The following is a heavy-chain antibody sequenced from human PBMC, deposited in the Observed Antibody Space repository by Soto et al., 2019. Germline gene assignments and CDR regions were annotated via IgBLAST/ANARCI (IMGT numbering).Heavy chain of an antibody. Sequence: GGSLRLSCAASGFTFSSYAMHWVRQAPGKGLEWVAVISYDGSNKYYADSVKGRFTISRDNSKNTLYLQMNSLRAEDTAVYYCARDAHCSSTSCYVKETRVDFPYWGQGTLVTVSS. D-gene: IGHD2-2*01. CDR3: ARDAHCSSTSCYVKETRVDFPY. CDR1: GFTFSSYA. V-gene: IGHV3-30-3*01. J-gene: IGHJ4*02. CDR2: ISYDGSNK.